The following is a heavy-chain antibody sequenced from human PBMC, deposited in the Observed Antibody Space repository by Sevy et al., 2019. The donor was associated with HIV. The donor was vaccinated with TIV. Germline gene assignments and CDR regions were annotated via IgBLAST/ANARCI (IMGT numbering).Heavy chain of an antibody. J-gene: IGHJ6*02. D-gene: IGHD3-3*01. Sequence: SETLSLTCSVSGASITTNTYYWGWIRQAPGKGLEWIGSIFYSGRSDYNPSLKGRVTISVDTSKNQFSLKLRSVTAADMSVYYCARHEAYDFWGDTIRENYYYGIDVWGQGTTVTVSS. V-gene: IGHV4-39*01. CDR1: GASITTNTYY. CDR3: ARHEAYDFWGDTIRENYYYGIDV. CDR2: IFYSGRS.